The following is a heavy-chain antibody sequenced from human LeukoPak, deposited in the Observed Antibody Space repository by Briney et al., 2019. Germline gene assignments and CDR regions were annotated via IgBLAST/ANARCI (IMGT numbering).Heavy chain of an antibody. V-gene: IGHV3-23*01. CDR2: ITGSGGST. J-gene: IGHJ4*02. CDR3: AKNRGYCSGGSCYADY. D-gene: IGHD2-15*01. CDR1: GFIFSSYA. Sequence: GGSLRLSCAASGFIFSSYAMSWVRQAPGKGLEWVSTITGSGGSTYYADSVKGRFTISRDNSKNTLYLQMNSLRAEDTAVYYCAKNRGYCSGGSCYADYWGQGTLVTVSS.